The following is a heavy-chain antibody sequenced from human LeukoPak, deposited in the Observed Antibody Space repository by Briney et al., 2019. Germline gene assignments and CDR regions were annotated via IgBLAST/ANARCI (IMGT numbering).Heavy chain of an antibody. V-gene: IGHV4-59*08. CDR3: ARQNFAVATSGSDY. CDR2: IYYSGST. CDR1: GGSISSYF. Sequence: SETLSLTCTVSGGSISSYFWSWIRQPPGKGLEWIGYIYYSGSTNYNPSLKSRVTISVDTSKNQFSLKLSSVTAADTAVYYCARQNFAVATSGSDYWGQGTLVTVSS. J-gene: IGHJ4*02. D-gene: IGHD5-12*01.